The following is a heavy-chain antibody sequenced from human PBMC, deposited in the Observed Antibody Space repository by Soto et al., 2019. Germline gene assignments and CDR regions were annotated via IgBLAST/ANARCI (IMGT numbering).Heavy chain of an antibody. CDR1: GYIFTTYW. CDR3: ATTPFNSDFYMYY. V-gene: IGHV5-51*03. D-gene: IGHD2-21*02. CDR2: IYPGHSDV. J-gene: IGHJ4*02. Sequence: EVQVVQSGAEVKKPGESLTISCQGSGYIFTTYWIGWVRQMPGKGLVWVGIIYPGHSDVRYSPSFRGQVTISADTSINTAYLQWSSLKASDTAMYYCATTPFNSDFYMYYWGPGTLVTVSS.